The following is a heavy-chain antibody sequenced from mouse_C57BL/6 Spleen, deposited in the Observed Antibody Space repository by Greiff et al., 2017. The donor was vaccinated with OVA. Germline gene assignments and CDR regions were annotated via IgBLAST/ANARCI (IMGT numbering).Heavy chain of an antibody. J-gene: IGHJ1*03. CDR1: GYSITSGYY. CDR3: ARETVVRYFDV. D-gene: IGHD1-1*01. V-gene: IGHV3-6*01. CDR2: ISYDGSN. Sequence: EVKLEESGPGLVKPSQSLSLTCSVTGYSITSGYYWNWIRQFPGNKLEWMGYISYDGSNNYNPSLKNRISITRDTSKNQFFLKLNSVTTEDTATYYCARETVVRYFDVWGTGTTVTVSS.